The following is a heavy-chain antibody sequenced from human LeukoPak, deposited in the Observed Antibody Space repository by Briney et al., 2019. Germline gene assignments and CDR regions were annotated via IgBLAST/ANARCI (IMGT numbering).Heavy chain of an antibody. CDR2: VSGSGGYT. V-gene: IGHV3-23*01. D-gene: IGHD5-18*01. CDR1: GFSFSTYA. J-gene: IGHJ4*02. Sequence: PGGSLRLSCAASGFSFSTYAMTWVRQAPGRGQEWVSTVSGSGGYTYYADSVKGRFTISRDNSKNTMDLQMNSLRAEDTAVYYCAKVPRGYAYYFDYWGQGTLVTVSS. CDR3: AKVPRGYAYYFDY.